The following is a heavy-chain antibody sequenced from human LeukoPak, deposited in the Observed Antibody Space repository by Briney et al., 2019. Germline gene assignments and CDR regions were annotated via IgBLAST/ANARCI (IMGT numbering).Heavy chain of an antibody. CDR3: ARGGPYCGGDCYSDAFDI. CDR2: INAGNGNT. J-gene: IGHJ3*02. D-gene: IGHD2-21*02. CDR1: GYTFTSYA. Sequence: EASVKVSCKASGYTFTSYAMHWVRQAPGQRLEWMGWINAGNGNTKYSQEFQGRVTITRDTSASTAYMELSSLRSEDTAVYYCARGGPYCGGDCYSDAFDIWGQGTMVTVSS. V-gene: IGHV1-3*03.